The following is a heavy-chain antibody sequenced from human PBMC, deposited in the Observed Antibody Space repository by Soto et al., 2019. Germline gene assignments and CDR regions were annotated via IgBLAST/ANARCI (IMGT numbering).Heavy chain of an antibody. CDR1: GFTFSNYG. D-gene: IGHD2-21*01. J-gene: IGHJ5*02. CDR3: AKAPSSDCNSGACSLRS. V-gene: IGHV3-23*01. CDR2: SISGGNT. Sequence: EVQLLESGGGLVQPGGSLRLSCAASGFTFSNYGISWVRHAPGKGLEWVSSISGGNTFYAGSVKGRCTISRDNSKNTLYLQMNSLTAEDTAVYYCAKAPSSDCNSGACSLRSWGQGTLVTVSA.